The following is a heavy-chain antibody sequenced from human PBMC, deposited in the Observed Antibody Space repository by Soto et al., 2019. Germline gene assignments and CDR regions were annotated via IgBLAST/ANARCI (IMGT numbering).Heavy chain of an antibody. J-gene: IGHJ4*02. CDR1: GGSISSGDYY. Sequence: QVQLQESGPGLVKPSQTLSLTCTVSGGSISSGDYYWSWIRQPPGKGLEWIGYIYYSGSTYYNPSIKSRVTIAVDTSKNQFSLKLSSVTAADTAVYYCARDTRGYRRYYFDYWGQGTLVTVSS. CDR3: ARDTRGYRRYYFDY. CDR2: IYYSGST. D-gene: IGHD5-18*01. V-gene: IGHV4-30-4*01.